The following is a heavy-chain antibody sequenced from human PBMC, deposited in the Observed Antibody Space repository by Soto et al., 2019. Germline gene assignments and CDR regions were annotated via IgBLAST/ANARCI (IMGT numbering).Heavy chain of an antibody. V-gene: IGHV1-3*01. CDR3: ARDGRQWLVRFAYHYYMDV. CDR1: GYTFTSYA. CDR2: INAGNGNT. D-gene: IGHD6-19*01. J-gene: IGHJ6*03. Sequence: QVQLVQSGAEVKKPGASVKVSCKASGYTFTSYAMHWVRQAPGQRLEWMGWINAGNGNTKYSQKFQGRVTITRDTSASTASMELSSLRSEDTPVYYCARDGRQWLVRFAYHYYMDVWGKGTTVTVSS.